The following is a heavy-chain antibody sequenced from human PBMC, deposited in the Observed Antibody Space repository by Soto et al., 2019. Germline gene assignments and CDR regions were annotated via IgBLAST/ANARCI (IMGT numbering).Heavy chain of an antibody. J-gene: IGHJ4*01. V-gene: IGHV4-39*01. CDR2: ISYSGRT. Sequence: ETLSLTCTVSGASIITDNYFWVWIRQSPRRGLELIGSISYSGRTYDNPSLQSRVAISIDASKNQFSLKLTSVTTADTAVYYCARRRASDYGG. CDR1: GASIITDNYF. CDR3: ARRRASDY.